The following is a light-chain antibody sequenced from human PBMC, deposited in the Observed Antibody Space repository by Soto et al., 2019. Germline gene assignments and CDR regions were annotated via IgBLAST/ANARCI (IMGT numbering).Light chain of an antibody. CDR3: QQYLITPWT. J-gene: IGKJ1*01. V-gene: IGKV3-20*01. CDR2: GAS. CDR1: QSVSSSY. Sequence: EIVLTQSPGTLSLSPGERATLSCRASQSVSSSYLAWYQQKPGQAPRLLIYGASSRATGIPDRFSGSGSETDFTLTIGRLEPEDFAVYYCQQYLITPWTFGQGTKVDIK.